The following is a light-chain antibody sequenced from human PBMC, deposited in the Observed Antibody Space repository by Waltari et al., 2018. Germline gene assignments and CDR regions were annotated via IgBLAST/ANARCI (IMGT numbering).Light chain of an antibody. Sequence: DIQMTQSPSSLSACVGDRVTITCRASQGIANHLAWFQQKPGKAPKSLIYAASSLQSGVPSKFSGSGSVTDFTLIITNLQPEDFATYYCQQYNSFPVTFGGGTKVESK. CDR3: QQYNSFPVT. V-gene: IGKV1-16*02. CDR1: QGIANH. J-gene: IGKJ4*01. CDR2: AAS.